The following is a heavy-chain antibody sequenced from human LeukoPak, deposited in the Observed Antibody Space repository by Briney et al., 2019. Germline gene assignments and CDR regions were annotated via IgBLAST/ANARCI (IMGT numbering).Heavy chain of an antibody. V-gene: IGHV4-39*07. Sequence: TETLSLTCTVSVGSISSSTYSWGWIRQPPGKGLEWIGTIYYSGTTYNHPSLQSRVTISVDTSKNQFSLRLSSVTAADTAVYYCARDRPDYYDNSGYLYWGQGTLVTVSS. CDR1: VGSISSSTYS. J-gene: IGHJ4*02. CDR2: IYYSGTT. CDR3: ARDRPDYYDNSGYLY. D-gene: IGHD3-22*01.